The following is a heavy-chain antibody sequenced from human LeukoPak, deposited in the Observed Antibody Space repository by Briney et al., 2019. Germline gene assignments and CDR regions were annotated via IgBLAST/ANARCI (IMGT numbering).Heavy chain of an antibody. V-gene: IGHV3-7*03. CDR1: GFTFSSYW. Sequence: GGSLRLSCAASGFTFSSYWMSWVRQAPGKGLEWVANIKQDGSEKYYVDSVKGRFTISRDNAKNSLYLQMNSLRAEDTAVYYCAKSRYSSSWERAEYFQHWGQGTLVTVSS. J-gene: IGHJ1*01. CDR2: IKQDGSEK. CDR3: AKSRYSSSWERAEYFQH. D-gene: IGHD6-13*01.